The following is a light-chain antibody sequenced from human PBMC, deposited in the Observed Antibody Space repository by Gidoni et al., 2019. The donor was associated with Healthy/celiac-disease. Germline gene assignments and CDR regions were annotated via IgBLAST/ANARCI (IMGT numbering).Light chain of an antibody. CDR1: SGYSNSK. CDR3: GADHGSGSNFVRV. Sequence: QPVLTQPPSASASLGASVTLTCTLSSGYSNSKVDWYQQRPGKGPRFGMRVGTGGIVGSKGDGIPDRFSVLGSGLNRYLTIKNIQEEDESDYHCGADHGSGSNFVRVFGGGTKLTVL. CDR2: VGTGGIVG. J-gene: IGLJ3*02. V-gene: IGLV9-49*01.